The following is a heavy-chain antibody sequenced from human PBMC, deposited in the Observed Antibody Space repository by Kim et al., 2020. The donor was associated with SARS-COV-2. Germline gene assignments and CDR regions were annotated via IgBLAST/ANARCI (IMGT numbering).Heavy chain of an antibody. CDR1: GGSINNYF. Sequence: SETLSLTCTVSGGSINNYFWSWIRQPPGKGLEWLGYVFYGGSTNYNPSVQNRATISADPSKNQFSLRLDSVTAADTAVYYCARGRDGYNYDFDYWGQGTLATVSS. J-gene: IGHJ4*02. D-gene: IGHD3-16*01. V-gene: IGHV4-59*13. CDR2: VFYGGST. CDR3: ARGRDGYNYDFDY.